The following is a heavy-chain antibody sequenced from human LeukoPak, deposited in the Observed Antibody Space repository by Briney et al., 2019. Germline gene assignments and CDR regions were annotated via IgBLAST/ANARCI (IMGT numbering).Heavy chain of an antibody. D-gene: IGHD3-10*01. J-gene: IGHJ4*02. CDR2: ISWSSDNI. CDR3: ARDKPGGSGSLDY. Sequence: PGRSLRLSCAASGFTFDDYAMHWVRQAPGKGLEWVSGISWSSDNIDYADSVKGRFTISRDNSKNTLYLQMNSLRAEDTAVYYCARDKPGGSGSLDYWGQGTLVTVSS. V-gene: IGHV3-9*01. CDR1: GFTFDDYA.